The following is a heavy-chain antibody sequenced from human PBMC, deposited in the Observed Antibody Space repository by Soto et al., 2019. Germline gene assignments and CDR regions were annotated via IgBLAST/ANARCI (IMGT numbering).Heavy chain of an antibody. Sequence: QVQLVQSGAEVKKTGSSVKVSCKASGGTFSSYAISWVRQAPGQGLEWMGGIIPIFGTANYAQKFQGRVTITADESTSTAYMELSSLRSEDTAVHYCARDQDVSNYHGMDVWGQGTTVTVSS. CDR3: ARDQDVSNYHGMDV. CDR1: GGTFSSYA. D-gene: IGHD3-22*01. J-gene: IGHJ6*02. CDR2: IIPIFGTA. V-gene: IGHV1-69*13.